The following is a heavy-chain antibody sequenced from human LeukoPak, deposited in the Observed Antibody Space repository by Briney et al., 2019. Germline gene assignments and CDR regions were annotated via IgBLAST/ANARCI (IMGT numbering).Heavy chain of an antibody. CDR2: ISGSGGST. Sequence: PGGSLRLSCAASGFTFSSYAMSWVRQAPGKGLEWVSAISGSGGSTYYADSVKGRFTIPRDNSKNTLYLQMNSLRAEDTAVYYCAKDKTRDYDSSGYYSRWYYFDYWGQGTLVTVSS. CDR1: GFTFSSYA. CDR3: AKDKTRDYDSSGYYSRWYYFDY. V-gene: IGHV3-23*01. J-gene: IGHJ4*02. D-gene: IGHD3-22*01.